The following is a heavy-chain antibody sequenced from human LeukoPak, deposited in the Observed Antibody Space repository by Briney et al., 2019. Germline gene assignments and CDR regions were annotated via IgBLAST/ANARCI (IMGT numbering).Heavy chain of an antibody. CDR2: ISGSSGST. Sequence: GGSLRLSCAASGFNFSSYAMSWVRQAPGKGLEWVSAISGSSGSTYYADSVKGRFTISRDNSKNTLYLQMNSLRAEDTAVYYCAKSASYYGSGYFFDFWGQGTLVTVSS. D-gene: IGHD3-10*01. J-gene: IGHJ4*02. CDR1: GFNFSSYA. V-gene: IGHV3-23*01. CDR3: AKSASYYGSGYFFDF.